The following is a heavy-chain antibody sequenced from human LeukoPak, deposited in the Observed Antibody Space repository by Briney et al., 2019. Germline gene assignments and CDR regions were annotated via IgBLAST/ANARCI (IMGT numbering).Heavy chain of an antibody. V-gene: IGHV1-18*01. D-gene: IGHD3-22*01. CDR3: ARGGSPKAYYYDSSGFLDYFDY. Sequence: GATVKVSCKASGYTFTSYGISWVRQAPGQGLEWMGWISAYNGNTNYAQKLQGRVTMTTDTSTSTAYMELRSLGSDDTAVYYCARGGSPKAYYYDSSGFLDYFDYWGQGTLVTVSS. J-gene: IGHJ4*02. CDR2: ISAYNGNT. CDR1: GYTFTSYG.